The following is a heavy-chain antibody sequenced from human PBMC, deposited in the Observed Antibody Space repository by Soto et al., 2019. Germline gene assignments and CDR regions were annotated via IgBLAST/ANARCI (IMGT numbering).Heavy chain of an antibody. CDR2: INPNSGGT. CDR1: GYAFTGYY. Sequence: ASVKVSCKASGYAFTGYYMHWVRQAPGQGLEWMGWINPNSGGTNYAQKFQGWVTMTRDTSISTAYMELSRLRSDDTAVYYCARAVGITGTLTGGMDVWGQGTTVTVXS. J-gene: IGHJ6*02. CDR3: ARAVGITGTLTGGMDV. V-gene: IGHV1-2*04. D-gene: IGHD1-7*01.